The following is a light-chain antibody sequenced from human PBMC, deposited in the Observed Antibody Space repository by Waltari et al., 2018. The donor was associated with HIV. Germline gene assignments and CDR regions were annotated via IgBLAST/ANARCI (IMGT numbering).Light chain of an antibody. CDR1: LDISNY. V-gene: IGKV1-33*01. CDR3: QQYEDLPPT. J-gene: IGKJ4*01. Sequence: DIQMTQSPSSLSASIGGRVTITCQASLDISNYLNWYQQKPGKAPKLLIYDASNLETGVPSRFSGSGSGTDCTFTISSLQPEDTASYYCQQYEDLPPTFGGGTKVEIK. CDR2: DAS.